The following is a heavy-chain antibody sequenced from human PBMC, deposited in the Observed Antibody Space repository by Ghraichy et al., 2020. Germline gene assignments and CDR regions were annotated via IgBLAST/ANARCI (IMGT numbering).Heavy chain of an antibody. CDR3: AKFARDWPNEYLQH. V-gene: IGHV3-23*01. CDR1: GFTFRTYA. D-gene: IGHD3/OR15-3a*01. CDR2: ITDNGGTT. Sequence: LSLTCAASGFTFRTYAMSWVRQAPGKGLEWVSAITDNGGTTYDAESVKGRFTTSRDNSKNTLFLQMNSLRGEDTAVYYCAKFARDWPNEYLQHWGQGALVTVSS. J-gene: IGHJ1*01.